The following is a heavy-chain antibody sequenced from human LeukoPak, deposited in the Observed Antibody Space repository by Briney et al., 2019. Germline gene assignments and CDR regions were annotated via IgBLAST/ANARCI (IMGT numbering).Heavy chain of an antibody. J-gene: IGHJ4*02. CDR1: GGSISSGSYY. CDR2: IYTSGST. CDR3: ARVTYYDFWSGYYSEPLDY. Sequence: PSQTLSLTCTVSGGSISSGSYYWSWIRQPAGKGLEWIGRIYTSGSTNYNPSRKSRVTISVDTSKNQFSLKLSSVTAADTAVYYCARVTYYDFWSGYYSEPLDYWGQGTLVTVSS. V-gene: IGHV4-61*02. D-gene: IGHD3-3*01.